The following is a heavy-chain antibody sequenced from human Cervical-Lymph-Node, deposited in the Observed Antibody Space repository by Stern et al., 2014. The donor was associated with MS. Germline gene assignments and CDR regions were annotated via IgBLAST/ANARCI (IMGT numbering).Heavy chain of an antibody. CDR3: ARFPRYYYDTSGHHPKDAFYI. CDR1: GFTFSDYY. J-gene: IGHJ3*02. V-gene: IGHV3-11*01. D-gene: IGHD3-22*01. Sequence: VQLVESGGGLVKPGGSLRLSCAASGFTFSDYYMSWIRQAPGKGLEWVAYISSSGSAIYYADSVMGRFTMSRDNAKNTLSLHMNSLSAEDMAVYYCARFPRYYYDTSGHHPKDAFYIWGQGTMVTVSS. CDR2: ISSSGSAI.